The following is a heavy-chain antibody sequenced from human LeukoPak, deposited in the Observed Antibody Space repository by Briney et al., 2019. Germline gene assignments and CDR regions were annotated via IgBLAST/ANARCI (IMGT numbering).Heavy chain of an antibody. J-gene: IGHJ5*02. CDR2: INHSGST. D-gene: IGHD6-13*01. CDR1: GGSISSSNW. CDR3: ARGSRVAVSGSRPFDP. Sequence: SETLSLTCAVSGGSISSSNWWSWVRQPPGKGLEWIGEINHSGSTKYNPSLKSRVTISIDTSKNQFSLKLNSVTAADTALYYCARGSRVAVSGSRPFDPWGQGTLVTVSS. V-gene: IGHV4-4*02.